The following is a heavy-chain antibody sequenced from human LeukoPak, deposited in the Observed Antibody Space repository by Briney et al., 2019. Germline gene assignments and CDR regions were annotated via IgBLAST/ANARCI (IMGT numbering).Heavy chain of an antibody. J-gene: IGHJ4*02. D-gene: IGHD5-24*01. Sequence: PSETLSLTCTVSGGSISSYYWSWIRRPPGKGLEWIGYIYYSGSTNYNPSLKSRVTISVDTPKNQFSLKLSSVTAADTAVYYCARDRSRDGYTFFDYWGQGTLVTVSS. CDR2: IYYSGST. CDR3: ARDRSRDGYTFFDY. CDR1: GGSISSYY. V-gene: IGHV4-59*01.